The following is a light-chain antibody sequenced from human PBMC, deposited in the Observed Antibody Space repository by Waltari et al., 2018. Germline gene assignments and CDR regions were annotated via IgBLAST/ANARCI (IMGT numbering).Light chain of an antibody. CDR1: SIAVGGYTY. J-gene: IGLJ2*01. V-gene: IGLV2-23*02. Sequence: QSALTQPASVSGSPGQSITISCTGTSIAVGGYTYFSWYQQHPGKAPKLMIYDVSKRPSGVSKRCSGSKSGNTASLTISGLQAEDEADYYCCSYAGSSTLFGGGTKLTVL. CDR3: CSYAGSSTL. CDR2: DVS.